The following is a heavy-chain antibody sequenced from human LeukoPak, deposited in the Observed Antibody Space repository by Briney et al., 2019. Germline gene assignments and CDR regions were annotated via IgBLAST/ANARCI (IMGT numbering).Heavy chain of an antibody. D-gene: IGHD5-12*01. V-gene: IGHV3-30*02. CDR3: AKDSGYDYWFDY. Sequence: GGSLRLSCAASGFTFSSYGMHSVRQAPGKGLEWVAFIRYDGSNKYYADSVKVRFTISRDNSKNTLYLQMNSLRAEDTAVYYCAKDSGYDYWFDYWGQGTLVTVSS. CDR1: GFTFSSYG. CDR2: IRYDGSNK. J-gene: IGHJ4*02.